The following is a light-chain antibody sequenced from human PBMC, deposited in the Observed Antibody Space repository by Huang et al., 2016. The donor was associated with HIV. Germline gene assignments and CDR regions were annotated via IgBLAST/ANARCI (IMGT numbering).Light chain of an antibody. CDR2: DAS. V-gene: IGKV3D-20*01. CDR3: QQYGSSPLT. CDR1: QSLSSSY. Sequence: EIVLTQSPATLSLSPGERATLSCGASQSLSSSYLAWYQQKPGLAPRLLIYDASNSATGIPDRFSGSWSGTDFTLTISRLEPEDFAVYYCQQYGSSPLTFGGGTKVEIK. J-gene: IGKJ4*01.